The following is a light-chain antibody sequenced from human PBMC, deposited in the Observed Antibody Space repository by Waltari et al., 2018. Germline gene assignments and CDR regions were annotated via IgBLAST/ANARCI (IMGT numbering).Light chain of an antibody. V-gene: IGLV3-10*01. CDR1: ALPKRY. Sequence: SHELTQPPSVSVSPGQTARITCSGDALPKRYAYWYQQKSGQAPVLVIYDYTKRPSGIPGRFSGSSSGTMATLTINGAQVEDEADYYCFATDSSGNHRKVFGGGTKLTVL. J-gene: IGLJ2*01. CDR2: DYT. CDR3: FATDSSGNHRKV.